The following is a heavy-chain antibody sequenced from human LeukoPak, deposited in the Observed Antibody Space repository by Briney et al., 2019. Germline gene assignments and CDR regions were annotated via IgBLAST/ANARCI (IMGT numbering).Heavy chain of an antibody. CDR2: IKQDGSEK. CDR1: GFIFSSYW. CDR3: ARGALGMSGRIVDAFDI. D-gene: IGHD1-14*01. J-gene: IGHJ3*02. Sequence: GGSLRLSCAASGFIFSSYWMSWVRQAPGKGLEWVANIKQDGSEKYYVDSVKGRFTISRDNAKNSLYLQMNSLRAEDTAVYYCARGALGMSGRIVDAFDIWGQGTRVTVSS. V-gene: IGHV3-7*01.